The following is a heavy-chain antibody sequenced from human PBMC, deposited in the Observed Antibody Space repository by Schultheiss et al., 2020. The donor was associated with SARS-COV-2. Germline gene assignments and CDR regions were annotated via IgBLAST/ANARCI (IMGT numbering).Heavy chain of an antibody. V-gene: IGHV4-34*01. D-gene: IGHD6-19*01. J-gene: IGHJ4*02. CDR2: INHSGST. CDR3: ARRGGSGWHFDY. CDR1: GGSFSGYY. Sequence: GSLRLSCAVYGGSFSGYYWSWIRQPPGKGLEWIGEINHSGSTNYNPSLKSRVTISVDTSKNQFSLKLSSVTAADTAVYYCARRGGSGWHFDYWGQGTLVTVSS.